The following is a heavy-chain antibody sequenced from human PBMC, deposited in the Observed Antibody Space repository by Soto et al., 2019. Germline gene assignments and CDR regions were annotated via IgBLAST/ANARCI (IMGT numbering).Heavy chain of an antibody. Sequence: PSETLSLTCTVSGGSISGSTFYWGWIRQPPGKGLEWIGSIYYGGTTHYNSSLKTRVAISVDTSNNRFSLNLRSVTAADTAVYYCVSPEYRFWGQGTMVTVS. CDR3: VSPEYRF. D-gene: IGHD3-16*02. CDR2: IYYGGTT. CDR1: GGSISGSTFY. J-gene: IGHJ3*01. V-gene: IGHV4-39*01.